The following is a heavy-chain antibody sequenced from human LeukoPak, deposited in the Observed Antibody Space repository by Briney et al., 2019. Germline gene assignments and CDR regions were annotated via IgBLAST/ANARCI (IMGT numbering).Heavy chain of an antibody. V-gene: IGHV1-69*04. CDR3: ARQTDSGSYVDY. CDR1: GGTFSSYA. Sequence: SVKVSCKASGGTFSSYAISWVRQAPGQGLEWMGRIIPILGIANYAQKFQGRVTITADKSTSTAYMELSSLRSEDTAVYYCARQTDSGSYVDYWGQGTLVTVSS. D-gene: IGHD1-26*01. CDR2: IIPILGIA. J-gene: IGHJ4*02.